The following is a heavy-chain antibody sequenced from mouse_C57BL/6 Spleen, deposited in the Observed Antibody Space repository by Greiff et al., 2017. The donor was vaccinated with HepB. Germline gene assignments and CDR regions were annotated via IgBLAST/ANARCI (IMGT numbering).Heavy chain of an antibody. V-gene: IGHV1-62-2*01. CDR2: FYPGIGSI. CDR3: ARHERRGLRGYFDV. CDR1: GYTFTEYP. D-gene: IGHD2-4*01. Sequence: LVESGAELVKPGASVKLSCKASGYTFTEYPIHWVKQRSGQGLEWIGWFYPGIGSIKYNEKFKDKATLTADKSSSTVYMERSRLTSEDSAVYFCARHERRGLRGYFDVWGTGTTVTVSS. J-gene: IGHJ1*03.